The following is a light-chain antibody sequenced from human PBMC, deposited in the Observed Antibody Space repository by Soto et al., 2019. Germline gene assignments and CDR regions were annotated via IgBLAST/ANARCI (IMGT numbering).Light chain of an antibody. Sequence: QSVLTQPPSASGTPGQRVTISWSGSIIGSNTVNWYQQLPGTAPKLLIYSNNQRPSGVPDRFSGSKSGTSASLAISGLQSEDEADDYCAAWDDSLNGHVVFGGGTQLNVL. CDR2: SNN. CDR1: SIIGSNT. V-gene: IGLV1-44*01. CDR3: AAWDDSLNGHVV. J-gene: IGLJ2*01.